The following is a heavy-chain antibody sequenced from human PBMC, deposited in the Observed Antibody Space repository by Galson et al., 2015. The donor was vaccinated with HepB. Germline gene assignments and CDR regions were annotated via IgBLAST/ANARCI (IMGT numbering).Heavy chain of an antibody. Sequence: SETLSLTCKVSGDSVSGGSHFWTWIRQPPGKRLEWMGYVHSGWSTDYNPSLKSRVTMSLDMSNNQFSLRLTSVTAADTAVYFCAREGGYWGRGILVTVSS. J-gene: IGHJ4*02. V-gene: IGHV4-61*01. CDR3: AREGGY. D-gene: IGHD3-16*01. CDR1: GDSVSGGSHF. CDR2: VHSGWST.